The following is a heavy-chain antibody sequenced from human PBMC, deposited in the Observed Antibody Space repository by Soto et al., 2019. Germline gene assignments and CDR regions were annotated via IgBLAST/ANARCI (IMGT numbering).Heavy chain of an antibody. V-gene: IGHV3-23*01. J-gene: IGHJ4*02. CDR3: VKGGPIGVSGDDY. CDR2: ILGGSGKT. D-gene: IGHD6-19*01. Sequence: EVQLLESGGGLVQPGGSLRLSCAASGFTFSSYAMTWVRQAPGKGLEWVALILGGSGKTYYADSVKGRFIISRDNSKNTLYLQMNSLRAEDSALYYCVKGGPIGVSGDDYWGQGTLVTVSS. CDR1: GFTFSSYA.